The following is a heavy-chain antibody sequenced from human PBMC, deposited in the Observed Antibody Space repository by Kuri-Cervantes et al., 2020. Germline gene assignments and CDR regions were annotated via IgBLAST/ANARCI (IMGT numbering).Heavy chain of an antibody. D-gene: IGHD2-21*02. Sequence: GESLKISCAASGFTFSSYAMHWVRQAPGKGLEWVAVISYDGSNKCYADSVKGRFTISRDNSKNTLYLQMNSLRAEDTAVYYCARGDLVVTAIRGDYYYYGMDVWGQGTTVTVSS. CDR2: ISYDGSNK. CDR1: GFTFSSYA. V-gene: IGHV3-30-3*01. J-gene: IGHJ6*02. CDR3: ARGDLVVTAIRGDYYYYGMDV.